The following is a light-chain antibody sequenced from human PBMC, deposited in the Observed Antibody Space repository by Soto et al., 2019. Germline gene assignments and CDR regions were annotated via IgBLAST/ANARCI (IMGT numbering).Light chain of an antibody. V-gene: IGLV2-14*01. CDR2: EVN. CDR1: SSDVGGYNS. Sequence: QSVLTQPASVSGSPGQSITISCTGTSSDVGGYNSVSWYQQHPGKAPKLMIYEVNNRPSGVSNRFSGSKSGNTASLTISGLQAEDEADYYCSSYTSSSTLYVFGTGTKLTVL. CDR3: SSYTSSSTLYV. J-gene: IGLJ1*01.